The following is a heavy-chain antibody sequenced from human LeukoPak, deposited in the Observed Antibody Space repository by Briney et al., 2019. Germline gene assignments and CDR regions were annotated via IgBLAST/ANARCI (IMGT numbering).Heavy chain of an antibody. CDR1: GYTFTSYG. V-gene: IGHV1-18*01. CDR3: ARARYETRIWPKSRYDYYHYMDV. Sequence: ASVKVSCKASGYTFTSYGISWVRQAPGQGLEWMGWISAYNGNTNYAQKLQGRVTMTTDTSTSTASMELRSLRSDDTAVYYCARARYETRIWPKSRYDYYHYMDVWGKGTTVTVSS. CDR2: ISAYNGNT. J-gene: IGHJ6*03. D-gene: IGHD3-3*01.